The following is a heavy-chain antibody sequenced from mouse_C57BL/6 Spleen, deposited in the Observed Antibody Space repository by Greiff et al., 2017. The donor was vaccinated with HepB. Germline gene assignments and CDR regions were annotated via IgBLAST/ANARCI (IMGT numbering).Heavy chain of an antibody. J-gene: IGHJ3*01. V-gene: IGHV1-85*01. Sequence: VQLQQSGPELVKPGASVKLSCKASGYTFTSYDINWVKQRPGQGLEWIGWIYPRDGSTKYNEKFKGKATLTVDTSSSTAYMELHSLTSEDSAVYFCARLDGYYAFAYWGQGTLVTVSA. CDR2: IYPRDGST. D-gene: IGHD2-3*01. CDR3: ARLDGYYAFAY. CDR1: GYTFTSYD.